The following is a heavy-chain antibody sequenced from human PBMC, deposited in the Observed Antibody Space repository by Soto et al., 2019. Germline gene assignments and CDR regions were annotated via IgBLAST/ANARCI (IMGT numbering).Heavy chain of an antibody. J-gene: IGHJ2*01. D-gene: IGHD3-9*01. V-gene: IGHV3-33*01. CDR1: GFTFSSYG. CDR3: ARAHYDILTGYYEGDFDL. CDR2: IWYDGSNK. Sequence: QVQLVESGGGVVQPGRSLRLSCAASGFTFSSYGMHWVRQAPGKGLEWVAVIWYDGSNKYYADSVKGRFTISRDNSKNTLYLQMNSLRAEDTAVYYCARAHYDILTGYYEGDFDLWGRGTLVTVSS.